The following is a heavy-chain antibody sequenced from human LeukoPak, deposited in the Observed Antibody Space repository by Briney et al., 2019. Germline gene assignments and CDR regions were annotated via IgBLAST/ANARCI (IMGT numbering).Heavy chain of an antibody. CDR3: ARGVVPAAIGYFDY. J-gene: IGHJ4*02. CDR1: GGTFSSYA. CDR2: IIPIFGTA. V-gene: IGHV1-69*06. D-gene: IGHD2-2*01. Sequence: ASVKVSCKASGGTFSSYAISWVRQAPGQGLEWMGGIIPIFGTANYAQKFQGRVTITADKSTSTAYMELSSLRSEDPAVYYCARGVVPAAIGYFDYWGQGTLVTVSS.